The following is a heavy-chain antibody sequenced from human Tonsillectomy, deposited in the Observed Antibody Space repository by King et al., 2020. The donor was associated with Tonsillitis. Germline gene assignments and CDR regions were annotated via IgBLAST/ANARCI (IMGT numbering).Heavy chain of an antibody. Sequence: VQLVESGGGVVQPGRSLRLSCAASGFTFSSYGMHWVRQAPGKGLEWVAVITYDGSATYYADSVKGRFTLSRDNSKNTLHLQMNSLRAEDTAVYYCAEDLGYYDCIGYLDLWGRGTLLTVPS. J-gene: IGHJ1*01. V-gene: IGHV3-30*18. CDR3: AEDLGYYDCIGYLDL. CDR1: GFTFSSYG. D-gene: IGHD3-22*01. CDR2: ITYDGSAT.